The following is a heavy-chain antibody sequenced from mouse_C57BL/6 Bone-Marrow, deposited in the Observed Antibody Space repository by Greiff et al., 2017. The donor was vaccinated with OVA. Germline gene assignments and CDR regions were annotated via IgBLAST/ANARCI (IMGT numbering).Heavy chain of an antibody. Sequence: VQLQQSGPELVKPGASVKMSCKASGYTFTDYNMHWVKQSHGTSLEWIGYINPNNGGTSYNQKFKGKATLTVNNSSSAAYMELRSLTSEYSAVYYCARGNWEYAMDYWGQGTSVTVSS. CDR2: INPNNGGT. V-gene: IGHV1-22*01. CDR3: ARGNWEYAMDY. J-gene: IGHJ4*01. CDR1: GYTFTDYN. D-gene: IGHD4-1*01.